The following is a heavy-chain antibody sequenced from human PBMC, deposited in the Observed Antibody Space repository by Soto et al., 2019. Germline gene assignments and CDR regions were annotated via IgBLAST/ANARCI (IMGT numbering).Heavy chain of an antibody. J-gene: IGHJ6*03. V-gene: IGHV3-23*01. CDR1: GFTFSSYA. CDR2: IGGSGGST. D-gene: IGHD3-10*01. CDR3: AKGTGFGELSSDYYMDV. Sequence: GGSLRLSCAASGFTFSSYAMSWVRQAPGKGLDWASAIGGSGGSTYYEDSGKGRLPISRDNSKNTLYLQMNSLRAEDTAVYYCAKGTGFGELSSDYYMDVWGKGTTVTVSS.